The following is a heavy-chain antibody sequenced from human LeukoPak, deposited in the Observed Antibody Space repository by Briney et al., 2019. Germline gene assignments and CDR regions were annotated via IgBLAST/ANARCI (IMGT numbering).Heavy chain of an antibody. CDR1: GGSISSYY. CDR3: ARNRWKSIAVAGTSFDY. Sequence: SETLSLTCTVSGGSISSYYWSWIRQPPGKGLEWIGEINHSGSTNYNPSLKSRVTISVDTSKNQFSLKLSSVTAADTAVYYCARNRWKSIAVAGTSFDYWGQGTLVTVSS. D-gene: IGHD6-19*01. V-gene: IGHV4-34*01. CDR2: INHSGST. J-gene: IGHJ4*02.